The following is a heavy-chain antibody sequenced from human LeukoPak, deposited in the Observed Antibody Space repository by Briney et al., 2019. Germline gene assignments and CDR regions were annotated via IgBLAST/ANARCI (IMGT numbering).Heavy chain of an antibody. D-gene: IGHD2-15*01. J-gene: IGHJ4*02. CDR1: GFTFSSYS. CDR2: ISSSNITI. Sequence: GGSLRLSCAASGFTFSSYSLNWVRQAPGKGLEWVSFISSSNITIYYADSVKGRFTITTDNAEKSLYLQMNSLRAEDTAVYYCARGRGGSYSAIDYWGQGTLVTASS. V-gene: IGHV3-48*04. CDR3: ARGRGGSYSAIDY.